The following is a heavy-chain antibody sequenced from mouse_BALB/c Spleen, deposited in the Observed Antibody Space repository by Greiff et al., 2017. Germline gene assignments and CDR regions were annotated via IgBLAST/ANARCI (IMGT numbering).Heavy chain of an antibody. CDR2: INSDGGST. CDR3: ARHPSSGAWFAY. CDR1: EYEFPSHD. Sequence: EVQLQQSGGGLVQPGESLKLSCESNEYEFPSHDMSWVRKTPEKRLELVAAINSDGGSTYYPDTMARRFIISRDHTKKTLYLQMSSLRSEDTALYYCARHPSSGAWFAYWGQGTLVTVSA. J-gene: IGHJ3*01. D-gene: IGHD3-1*01. V-gene: IGHV5-2*01.